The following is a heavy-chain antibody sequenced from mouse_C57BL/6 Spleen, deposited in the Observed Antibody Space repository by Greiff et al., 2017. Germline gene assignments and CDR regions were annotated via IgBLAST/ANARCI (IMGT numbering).Heavy chain of an antibody. CDR3: ARGDYYGSSPMDD. D-gene: IGHD1-1*01. J-gene: IGHJ4*01. CDR1: GFTFSDYG. Sequence: DVHLVESGGGLVQPGGSLKLSCAASGFTFSDYGMHWVRQAPEKGLEWVAYISSGSSTNYYAGTVKGRFTISRDNAKNTLFLQMTSLRSEDTAMYYCARGDYYGSSPMDDWGQGTSVTVSS. V-gene: IGHV5-17*01. CDR2: ISSGSSTN.